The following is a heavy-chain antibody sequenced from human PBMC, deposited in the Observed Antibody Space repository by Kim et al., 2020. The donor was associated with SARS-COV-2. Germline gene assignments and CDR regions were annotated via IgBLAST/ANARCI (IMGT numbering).Heavy chain of an antibody. J-gene: IGHJ4*02. V-gene: IGHV7-4-1*02. CDR1: GYTFTSYA. Sequence: ASVKVSCKASGYTFTSYAMNWVRQAPGQGLEWMGWINTNTGNPTYAQGFTGRFVFSLDTSVSTAYLQISSLKAEDTAVYYCAQYYYDSSGYYEGGFDYWGQGTLVTVSS. D-gene: IGHD3-22*01. CDR2: INTNTGNP. CDR3: AQYYYDSSGYYEGGFDY.